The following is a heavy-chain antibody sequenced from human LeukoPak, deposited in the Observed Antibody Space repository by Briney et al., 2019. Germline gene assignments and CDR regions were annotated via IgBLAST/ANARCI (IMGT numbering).Heavy chain of an antibody. J-gene: IGHJ6*02. CDR2: INPNSGGT. Sequence: ASVKVSCKASGYTFTGYYMHWVRQAPGQGLEWMGWINPNSGGTNYAQKFQGRVTMTRDTSISTAYMKLSRLRSDDTAVYYCARVWFGELHSIDDYYDGMDVWGQGATVTVSS. D-gene: IGHD3-10*01. CDR3: ARVWFGELHSIDDYYDGMDV. V-gene: IGHV1-2*02. CDR1: GYTFTGYY.